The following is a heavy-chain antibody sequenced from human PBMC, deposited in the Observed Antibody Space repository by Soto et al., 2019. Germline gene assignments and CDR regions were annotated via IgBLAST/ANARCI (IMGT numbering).Heavy chain of an antibody. D-gene: IGHD6-13*01. CDR2: INPSGGST. Sequence: ASVKVSCKASGYTFTSYYMHWVRQAPGQGLEWMGIINPSGGSTSYAQKFQGRVTMTRDTSTSTVYMELSSLRSEDTAVYYCARLGIEAHLSYYGMDVWGQGTTVTVSS. CDR1: GYTFTSYY. J-gene: IGHJ6*02. V-gene: IGHV1-46*01. CDR3: ARLGIEAHLSYYGMDV.